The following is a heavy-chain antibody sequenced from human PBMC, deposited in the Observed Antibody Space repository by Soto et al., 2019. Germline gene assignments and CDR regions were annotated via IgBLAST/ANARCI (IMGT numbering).Heavy chain of an antibody. V-gene: IGHV4-4*02. CDR2: IYHSGST. D-gene: IGHD6-13*01. CDR3: ARAAMGGSSWPFDY. J-gene: IGHJ4*02. CDR1: GGSISSSNW. Sequence: QVQLQESGPGLVKPSGTLSLTCDVSGGSISSSNWWSWVRQPPGKGLEWIGEIYHSGSTNYNPALKSRVTTSVEKSKNQSSLKWSSVTAADTAVYYCARAAMGGSSWPFDYWGQGTLVTVSS.